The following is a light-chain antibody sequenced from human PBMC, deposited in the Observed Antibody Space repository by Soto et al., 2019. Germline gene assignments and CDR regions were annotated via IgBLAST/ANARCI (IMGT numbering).Light chain of an antibody. CDR2: LAS. Sequence: DIVMTQSPLSLPVTPGEPASISCRSSRSLLRSNGYNYLDWYLQKPGQSPQLLIYLASNRGSGVPGRNRGRGSGTDCPPSISSLGSDYGAVYYLMQARLSLSILGAGTKVE. CDR1: RSLLRSNGYNY. CDR3: MQARLSLSI. J-gene: IGKJ4*01. V-gene: IGKV2-28*01.